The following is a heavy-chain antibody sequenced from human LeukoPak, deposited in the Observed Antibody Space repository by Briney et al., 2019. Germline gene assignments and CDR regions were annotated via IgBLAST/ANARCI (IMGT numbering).Heavy chain of an antibody. CDR1: GFTFSSYA. V-gene: IGHV3-23*01. J-gene: IGHJ4*02. CDR2: ISGSGAST. CDR3: AKDGYSSGRYPHFDN. Sequence: GGSLRLSCAASGFTFSSYAMSWVRQAPGKGLEWVSAISGSGASTYYADSVKGRFTISRDNSKNTLYLQMNSLRADDTAVYYCAKDGYSSGRYPHFDNWGQGTLVTVSS. D-gene: IGHD6-19*01.